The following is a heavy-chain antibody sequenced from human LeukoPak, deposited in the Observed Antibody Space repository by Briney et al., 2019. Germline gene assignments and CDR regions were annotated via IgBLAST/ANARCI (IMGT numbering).Heavy chain of an antibody. CDR2: IYYSGST. CDR3: ARVPVLEWLLGSYWYFDL. CDR1: GGSISSGDYY. J-gene: IGHJ2*01. Sequence: SRTLSLTCTVSGGSISSGDYYWSWIRQPPGKGLEWIGYIYYSGSTYYNPSLKSRVTISVDTSKNQFSLKLSSVTAADTAVYYCARVPVLEWLLGSYWYFDLWGRGTLVTVSS. V-gene: IGHV4-30-4*08. D-gene: IGHD3-3*01.